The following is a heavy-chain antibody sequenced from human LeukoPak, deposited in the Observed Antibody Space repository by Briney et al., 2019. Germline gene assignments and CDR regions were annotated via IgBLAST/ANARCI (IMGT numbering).Heavy chain of an antibody. CDR2: IRQDGSEK. J-gene: IGHJ4*02. Sequence: GGSLRLSCAASGFTSSSYGMSWVRQAPGTGLEWVANIRQDGSEKYYVDTVKGRFTISRDNAKNSLYLQMNSLRAEDTAVYYCASQPIAAAGSRGDYWGQGTLVTVSS. CDR3: ASQPIAAAGSRGDY. V-gene: IGHV3-7*03. D-gene: IGHD6-13*01. CDR1: GFTSSSYG.